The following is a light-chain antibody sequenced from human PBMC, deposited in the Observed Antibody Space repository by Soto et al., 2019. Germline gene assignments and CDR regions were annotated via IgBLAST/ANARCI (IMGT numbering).Light chain of an antibody. CDR2: APS. CDR1: QSIVSN. Sequence: EIVMTQSPATLSVSPGERATLSCRASQSIVSNIAWYQQKPGQASRLVIYAPSTRATGIPARFSGSGSGTEFTLTISSLQSEDFAIYFCQQYNNWPPDRTFGQGTKVAIK. J-gene: IGKJ1*01. CDR3: QQYNNWPPDRT. V-gene: IGKV3-15*01.